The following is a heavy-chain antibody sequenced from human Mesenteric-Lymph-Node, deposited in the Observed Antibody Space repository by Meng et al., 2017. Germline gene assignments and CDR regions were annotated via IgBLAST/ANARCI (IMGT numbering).Heavy chain of an antibody. D-gene: IGHD2-21*01. Sequence: ASVMVFCKASGYSFTSYYMHWVRQVPTQGLEWMVIINPSGGSTSYAQKFQGRVTMTRDTSTSTVYMELSSLRSEDTAVYYCSVRIEYDFDVWGQGTMVTVSS. V-gene: IGHV1-46*01. CDR1: GYSFTSYY. J-gene: IGHJ3*01. CDR3: SVRIEYDFDV. CDR2: INPSGGST.